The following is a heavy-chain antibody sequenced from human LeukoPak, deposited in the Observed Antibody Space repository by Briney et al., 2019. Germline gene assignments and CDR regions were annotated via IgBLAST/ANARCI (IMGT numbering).Heavy chain of an antibody. V-gene: IGHV3-23*01. CDR3: ARDRGSGFDFFG. Sequence: PGGSLRLSCAASGFTFSSYAMNWVRQAPGKGLEWVSFISGSGGTTYYADSVKGRFTISKDNAKSSLYLQMNSLRAEDTAVYYCARDRGSGFDFFGRGQGTLVTVSS. CDR2: ISGSGGTT. D-gene: IGHD5-12*01. CDR1: GFTFSSYA. J-gene: IGHJ4*02.